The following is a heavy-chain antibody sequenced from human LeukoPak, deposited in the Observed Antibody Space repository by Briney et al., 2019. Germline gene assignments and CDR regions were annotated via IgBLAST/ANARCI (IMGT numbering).Heavy chain of an antibody. V-gene: IGHV3-53*01. CDR1: GFTVSSNY. Sequence: PGGSLRLSCAASGFTVSSNYMSWVRQAPGQGLEWVSVIYSGGSTYYADSVKGRFTISRDNSKSTMYIQMNSLRAEDTAVYYCARAKPKNMVRGLIMRREIRYYFDYWGQGTLVTVSS. J-gene: IGHJ4*02. CDR3: ARAKPKNMVRGLIMRREIRYYFDY. CDR2: IYSGGST. D-gene: IGHD3-10*01.